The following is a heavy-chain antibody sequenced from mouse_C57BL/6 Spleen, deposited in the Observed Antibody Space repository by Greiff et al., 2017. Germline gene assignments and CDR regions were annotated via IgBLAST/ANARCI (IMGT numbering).Heavy chain of an antibody. CDR1: GYTFTSYW. D-gene: IGHD1-1*01. CDR2: IDPSDSET. V-gene: IGHV1-52*01. CDR3: ARYYGSSYAFDY. Sequence: QVQLQQPGAELVRPGSSVKLSRKASGYTFTSYWMHWVKQRPIQGLEWIGNIDPSDSETHYNQKFKDKATLTVDKSSSTAYMQLSSLTSEDSAVYYCARYYGSSYAFDYWGQGTTLTVSS. J-gene: IGHJ2*01.